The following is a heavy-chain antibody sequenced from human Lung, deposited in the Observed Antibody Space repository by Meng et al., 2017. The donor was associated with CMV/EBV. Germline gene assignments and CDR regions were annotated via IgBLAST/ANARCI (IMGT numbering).Heavy chain of an antibody. CDR1: GGSISSSTYY. V-gene: IGHV4-39*07. D-gene: IGHD1-1*01. J-gene: IGHJ4*02. Sequence: QLQLQESGPGLVRPSETLSLTCSVSGGSISSSTYYWAWIRQPPGKGLEWIGSLYDSGSTYYHPSLKSRVTISVDTSKTYFSLKLRSVTAADTAVYYCARDLEYWGQGTPVTSPQ. CDR2: LYDSGST. CDR3: ARDLEY.